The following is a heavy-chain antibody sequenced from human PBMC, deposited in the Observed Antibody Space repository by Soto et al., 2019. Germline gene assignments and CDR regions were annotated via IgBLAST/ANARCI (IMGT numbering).Heavy chain of an antibody. J-gene: IGHJ6*02. CDR1: GYSFTSYW. Sequence: GESLKISGKASGYSFTSYWIGWVRQMPGKGLEWMGIIYPCDSDTRYSPSFKGQVTISADKSISTAYLQWSSLKASDTAMYDCARHADYGSGSHEVYVMDGWGQGTTVTVSS. CDR2: IYPCDSDT. D-gene: IGHD3-10*01. V-gene: IGHV5-51*01. CDR3: ARHADYGSGSHEVYVMDG.